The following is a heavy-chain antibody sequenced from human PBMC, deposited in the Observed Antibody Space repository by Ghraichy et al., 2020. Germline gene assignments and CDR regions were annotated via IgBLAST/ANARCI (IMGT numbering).Heavy chain of an antibody. CDR1: GFSLSTSGMC. CDR2: IDWDDDK. V-gene: IGHV2-70*01. J-gene: IGHJ6*02. D-gene: IGHD3/OR15-3a*01. Sequence: SGPTLVKPTQTLTLTCTFSGFSLSTSGMCVSWIRQPPGKALEWLALIDWDDDKYYSPSLKTRLTISKDTSKNQVVLTMTNMNPVYTATYYCARIILYDFWDYDMDVWGQGTTVTVSS. CDR3: ARIILYDFWDYDMDV.